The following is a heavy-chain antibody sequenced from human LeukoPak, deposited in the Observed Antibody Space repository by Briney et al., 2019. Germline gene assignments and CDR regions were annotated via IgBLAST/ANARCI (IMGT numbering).Heavy chain of an antibody. D-gene: IGHD2-15*01. CDR3: AKDWRVSGSGHGHLGY. CDR2: IHYDASDY. V-gene: IGHV3-30*02. Sequence: GGSLRLSCAASGFTFSSYGMHWVRQAPGKGLEWVAFIHYDASDYYYADSVKGRYTISRDNSKNTLWLQMNSLRAEDTAVYYCAKDWRVSGSGHGHLGYWGQGIQVTVSS. J-gene: IGHJ4*02. CDR1: GFTFSSYG.